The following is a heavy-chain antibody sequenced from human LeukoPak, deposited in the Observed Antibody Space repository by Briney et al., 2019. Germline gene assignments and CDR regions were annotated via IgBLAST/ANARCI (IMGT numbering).Heavy chain of an antibody. CDR2: ISYDGSNK. D-gene: IGHD6-13*01. CDR1: GFTFSSYG. J-gene: IGHJ4*02. CDR3: AKVGIAAAGTPLDY. V-gene: IGHV3-30*18. Sequence: GGSLRLSCAAPGFTFSSYGMHWVRQAPGKGLEWVAVISYDGSNKYYADSVKGRFTISRDNSKNTLYLQMNSLRAEDTAVYYCAKVGIAAAGTPLDYWGQGTLVTVSS.